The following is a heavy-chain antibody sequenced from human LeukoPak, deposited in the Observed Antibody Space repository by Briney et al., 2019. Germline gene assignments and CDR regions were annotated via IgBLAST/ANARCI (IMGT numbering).Heavy chain of an antibody. Sequence: ASVKVSCKASGGTFSSYAISWVRQAPGQGLEWMGGIIPIFGTANYAQKFQGRVTITTDESTSTAYMELSSLRSEDTAVYYCARFAYSSSSGSETDYWGQGTPVTVSS. V-gene: IGHV1-69*05. CDR1: GGTFSSYA. D-gene: IGHD6-6*01. CDR2: IIPIFGTA. CDR3: ARFAYSSSSGSETDY. J-gene: IGHJ4*02.